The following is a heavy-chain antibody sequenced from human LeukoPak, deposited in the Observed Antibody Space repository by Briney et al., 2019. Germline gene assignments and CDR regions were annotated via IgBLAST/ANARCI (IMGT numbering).Heavy chain of an antibody. Sequence: GGSLRLSCAASGFTFSSYAMHWVRQAPGKGLEWVAFIRYDGSNKYYADSVKGRFTISRDNSKNTLYLQMNSLRAEDTAVYYCVRDGYGSGLNGGRWFDPWGQGTLVTVSS. CDR3: VRDGYGSGLNGGRWFDP. CDR1: GFTFSSYA. CDR2: IRYDGSNK. J-gene: IGHJ5*02. V-gene: IGHV3-30*02. D-gene: IGHD6-19*01.